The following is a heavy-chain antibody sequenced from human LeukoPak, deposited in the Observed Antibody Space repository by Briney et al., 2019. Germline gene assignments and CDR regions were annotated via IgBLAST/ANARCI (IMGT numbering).Heavy chain of an antibody. J-gene: IGHJ4*02. D-gene: IGHD6-6*01. CDR1: GGSFSGYY. CDR3: ARVGAARPSYYFDY. Sequence: PSETLSLTCAVYGGSFSGYYWSWIRQPPGKGLEWIGEINHSGSTNYNPSLKSRVTISVDTSKNQFSLKLSSVTAADTAVYYCARVGAARPSYYFDYWGQGTLVTVSS. V-gene: IGHV4-34*01. CDR2: INHSGST.